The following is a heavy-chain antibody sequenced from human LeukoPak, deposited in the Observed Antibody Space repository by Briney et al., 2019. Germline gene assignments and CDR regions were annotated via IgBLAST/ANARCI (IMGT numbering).Heavy chain of an antibody. CDR1: GFTFGDFA. CDR3: TRGSGRFEY. Sequence: GGSLRLSCSASGFTFGDFAMTWVRQAPGKGLEWVGIGRAKAYGATKEYAASVKGRFTISRDDSKSVAYLQMDNLKTEDTGIYYCTRGSGRFEYWGQGTRVTASS. D-gene: IGHD5-12*01. J-gene: IGHJ4*02. V-gene: IGHV3-49*04. CDR2: GRAKAYGATK.